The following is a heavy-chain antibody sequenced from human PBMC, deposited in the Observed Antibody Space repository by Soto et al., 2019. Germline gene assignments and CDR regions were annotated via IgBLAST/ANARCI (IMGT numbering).Heavy chain of an antibody. J-gene: IGHJ4*02. D-gene: IGHD3-9*01. Sequence: QVQLVQSGAEVKKPGASVKISCKASGNTFSSYDINWVRQAAGQGLEWMGWVNPNSGDTDYAQKFQGRVTMTRDTSIRTAYMELSSLRSEDSAVYYCARKGFLDWFLDFWGQGTLVTVSS. CDR1: GNTFSSYD. CDR3: ARKGFLDWFLDF. CDR2: VNPNSGDT. V-gene: IGHV1-8*01.